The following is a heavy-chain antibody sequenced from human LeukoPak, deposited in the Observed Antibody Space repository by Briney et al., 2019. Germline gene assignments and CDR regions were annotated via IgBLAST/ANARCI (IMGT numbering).Heavy chain of an antibody. Sequence: GESLKIPCMDSGNSFTTYWIAWVRQMPEKGLEWMGIIDLDDSDTTYSPSFQGQVTISADKSFNTAYLQWSSLQASDTAMYYCARLSYYHDSSGYYFKDAFDIWGQGTMVTVSS. CDR3: ARLSYYHDSSGYYFKDAFDI. CDR2: IDLDDSDT. J-gene: IGHJ3*02. D-gene: IGHD3-22*01. V-gene: IGHV5-51*01. CDR1: GNSFTTYW.